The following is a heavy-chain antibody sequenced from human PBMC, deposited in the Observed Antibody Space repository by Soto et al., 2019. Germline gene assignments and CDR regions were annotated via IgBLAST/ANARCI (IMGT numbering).Heavy chain of an antibody. D-gene: IGHD3-3*01. V-gene: IGHV1-18*01. CDR1: GYPFNTYG. J-gene: IGHJ5*02. CDR2: ISAYDGKT. CDR3: ARDPHEFWTSYWFDP. Sequence: ASVKVSCKTSGYPFNTYGINWVRQAPGQGLELMGWISAYDGKTMYAEKFQGRVTMTTDTSTSTAYMELRSLRSDDTAIYYCARDPHEFWTSYWFDPWGQGTTVTVSS.